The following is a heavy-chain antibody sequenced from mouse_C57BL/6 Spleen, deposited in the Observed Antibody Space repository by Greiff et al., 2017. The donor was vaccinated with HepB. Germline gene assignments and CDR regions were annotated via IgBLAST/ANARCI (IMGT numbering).Heavy chain of an antibody. D-gene: IGHD2-4*01. CDR1: GFSLTSYG. Sequence: VMLVESGPGLVQPSQSLSITCTVSGFSLTSYGVHWVRQSPGKGLEWLGVIWRGGSTDYNAAFMSRLSITKDNSKSQVFFKMNSLQADDTAIYYCAKKRDYDYEGYFDVWGTGTTVTVSS. J-gene: IGHJ1*03. V-gene: IGHV2-5*01. CDR3: AKKRDYDYEGYFDV. CDR2: IWRGGST.